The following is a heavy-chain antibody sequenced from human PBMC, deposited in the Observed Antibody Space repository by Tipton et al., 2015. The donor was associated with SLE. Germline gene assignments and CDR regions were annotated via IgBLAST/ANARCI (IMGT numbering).Heavy chain of an antibody. CDR2: INPNSGDT. V-gene: IGHV1-2*02. Sequence: QSGAEVKKPGASVKVSCKASGYPFTSYTITWVRQAPGQGLEWMGWINPNSGDTNDAQKFQGRVSTTRDTSINTVYMELRDLTYDDTAVYFCARGHWGPHDACDIWGQGTTVTVSS. J-gene: IGHJ3*02. D-gene: IGHD7-27*01. CDR3: ARGHWGPHDACDI. CDR1: GYPFTSYT.